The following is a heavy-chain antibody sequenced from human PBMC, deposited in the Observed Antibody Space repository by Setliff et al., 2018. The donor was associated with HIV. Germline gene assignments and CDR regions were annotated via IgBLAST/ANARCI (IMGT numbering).Heavy chain of an antibody. CDR3: ARDRGGGVRNYYDSSGYVALDY. CDR1: GGSISSGSYY. D-gene: IGHD3-22*01. V-gene: IGHV4-61*09. Sequence: PSETLSLTCTVSGGSISSGSYYWSWIRQPAGKGLEWIGHIYTSGSTNYNPSLKSRVTISVDTSKNQFSLKLGSVTAADTAVYYCARDRGGGVRNYYDSSGYVALDYWGQGTLVTVSS. CDR2: IYTSGST. J-gene: IGHJ4*02.